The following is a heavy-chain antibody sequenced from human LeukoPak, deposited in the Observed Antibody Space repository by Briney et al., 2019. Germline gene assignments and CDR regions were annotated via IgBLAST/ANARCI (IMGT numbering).Heavy chain of an antibody. Sequence: GASVKVSCKASGYTFTSDGISWVRQAPGQGLEWMGWISAYNGNTNYTQKLQGRVTMTTDTSTSTAYMELRSLRSDDTAVYYCARGSVRITMVRPLQYYHYYGMDVWGQGTTVTVSS. CDR1: GYTFTSDG. V-gene: IGHV1-18*01. CDR2: ISAYNGNT. D-gene: IGHD3-10*01. CDR3: ARGSVRITMVRPLQYYHYYGMDV. J-gene: IGHJ6*02.